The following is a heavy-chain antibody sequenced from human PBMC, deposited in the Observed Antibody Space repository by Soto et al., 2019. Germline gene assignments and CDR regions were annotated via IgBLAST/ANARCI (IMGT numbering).Heavy chain of an antibody. CDR3: ARDIWEHLLAGCLDS. D-gene: IGHD1-26*01. CDR2: IYYSGST. J-gene: IGHJ5*01. Sequence: PSETLSLTCTVSGGSISSYYGSWIRQPPGKGLEWIGYIYYSGSTNYNPSLKSRVTISVDTSKNQFSLKLSSVTAADTAVYYCARDIWEHLLAGCLDSWGTGTLVTVS. V-gene: IGHV4-59*01. CDR1: GGSISSYY.